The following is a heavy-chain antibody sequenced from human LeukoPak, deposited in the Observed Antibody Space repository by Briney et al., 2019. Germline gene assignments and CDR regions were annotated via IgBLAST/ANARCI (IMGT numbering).Heavy chain of an antibody. J-gene: IGHJ5*02. CDR1: GGTFGSYT. V-gene: IGHV1-69*04. CDR2: IIPILGIA. D-gene: IGHD2-21*02. CDR3: ARETVNWFDP. Sequence: GASVKVSCKASGGTFGSYTISWVRQAPGQGLEWMGRIIPILGIANYAQKFQGRVTITADKSTSTAYMELSSLRSEDTTVYYCARETVNWFDPWGQGTLVTVSS.